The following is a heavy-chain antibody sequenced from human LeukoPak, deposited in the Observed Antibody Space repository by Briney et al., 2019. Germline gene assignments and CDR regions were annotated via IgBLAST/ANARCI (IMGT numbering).Heavy chain of an antibody. Sequence: TGGSLRLSCAASGFTFSSYAMSWVRQAPGKGLEWVSVISGSGGTTYHADSVKGRFTISRDNSKNTLYLQMNTLRAEDTAVYYCAKDGYDYDSSYSYFDYWGQGTLVTVSS. CDR2: ISGSGGTT. CDR1: GFTFSSYA. D-gene: IGHD3-22*01. CDR3: AKDGYDYDSSYSYFDY. J-gene: IGHJ4*02. V-gene: IGHV3-23*01.